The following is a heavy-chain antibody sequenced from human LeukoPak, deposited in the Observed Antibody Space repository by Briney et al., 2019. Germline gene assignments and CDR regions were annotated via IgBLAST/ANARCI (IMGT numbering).Heavy chain of an antibody. CDR3: AKSGGNLIYDAFDI. J-gene: IGHJ3*02. V-gene: IGHV3-30*02. CDR1: GFTFSSYG. CDR2: IRYDGSNK. D-gene: IGHD4-23*01. Sequence: GGSLRLSCAASGFTFSSYGMHWVRQAPGEGLEWVAFIRYDGSNKYYADSVKGRFTISRDNSKNTLYLQMNSLRAEDTAVYYCAKSGGNLIYDAFDIWGQGTMVTVSS.